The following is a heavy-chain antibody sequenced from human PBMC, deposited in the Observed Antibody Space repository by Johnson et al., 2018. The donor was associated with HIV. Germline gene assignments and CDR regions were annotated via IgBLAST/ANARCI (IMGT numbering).Heavy chain of an antibody. Sequence: VQLVESGGGVVRPGGSLRLSCAASGFTFSSYWMHWIRQAPGKGLEWVSYISSSGSIMYYVDSVKGRFTISRDNAKNSLYLQMNRLRAEDTAVYYCAKLGLLAVADDAFDIWGQGTMVTVSS. V-gene: IGHV3-48*04. D-gene: IGHD6-19*01. J-gene: IGHJ3*02. CDR3: AKLGLLAVADDAFDI. CDR1: GFTFSSYW. CDR2: ISSSGSIM.